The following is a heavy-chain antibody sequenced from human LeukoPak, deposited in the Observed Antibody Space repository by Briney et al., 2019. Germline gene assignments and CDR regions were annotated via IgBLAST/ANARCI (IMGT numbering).Heavy chain of an antibody. D-gene: IGHD5-24*01. J-gene: IGHJ6*02. V-gene: IGHV4-31*03. CDR3: ARDSGRDGYNPLYYYYGMDV. Sequence: SETLSLTCTVSGGSISSGGYYWSWIRQHPGKGLEWIGYIYYSGSTYYNPSLKSRVTISVDTSKNQFSLKLSSVTAADTAVYYCARDSGRDGYNPLYYYYGMDVWGQGTTVTVSS. CDR2: IYYSGST. CDR1: GGSISSGGYY.